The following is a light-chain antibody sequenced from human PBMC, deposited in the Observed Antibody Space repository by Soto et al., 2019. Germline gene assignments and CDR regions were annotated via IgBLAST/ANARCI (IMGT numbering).Light chain of an antibody. CDR1: QSVSSSY. Sequence: EIVLTQSPGTLSLSPGERATLSCRASQSVSSSYLAWYQQKPGQAPRLLIYGASSRATGIPDRFSGSGSGTDFTLTISRLEPEDFAVYYCQQYASSTFTFGPGTKVDIX. CDR2: GAS. V-gene: IGKV3-20*01. J-gene: IGKJ3*01. CDR3: QQYASSTFT.